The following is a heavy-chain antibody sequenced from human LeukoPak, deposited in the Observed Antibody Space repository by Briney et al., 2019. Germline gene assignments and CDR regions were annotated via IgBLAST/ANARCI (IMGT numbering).Heavy chain of an antibody. CDR2: IYYSGST. CDR1: GGSISSGDYY. V-gene: IGHV4-30-4*01. CDR3: ARAKQWLARYYFDY. D-gene: IGHD6-19*01. J-gene: IGHJ4*02. Sequence: SQTLSLTCTVSGGSISSGDYYWSWIRQPPGKGLEWIGYIYYSGSTYYNPSLKSRVTISVDTSKNQFSLKLSSVTAADTAVYYCARAKQWLARYYFDYWGQGTLVTVSS.